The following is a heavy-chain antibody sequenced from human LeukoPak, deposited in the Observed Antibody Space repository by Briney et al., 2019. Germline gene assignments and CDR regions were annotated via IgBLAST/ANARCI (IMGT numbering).Heavy chain of an antibody. CDR2: INTDGSST. CDR3: ARAGIVVVPAAMEYNWFDP. D-gene: IGHD2-2*01. Sequence: GGSLRLSCAASGFTFSSYWMHWVRQAPGKGLVWVSRINTDGSSTSYADSVKGRFTISRDNAKNTLYLQMNSLRAEDTAVYYCARAGIVVVPAAMEYNWFDPWGKGTLVTVSS. V-gene: IGHV3-74*01. J-gene: IGHJ5*02. CDR1: GFTFSSYW.